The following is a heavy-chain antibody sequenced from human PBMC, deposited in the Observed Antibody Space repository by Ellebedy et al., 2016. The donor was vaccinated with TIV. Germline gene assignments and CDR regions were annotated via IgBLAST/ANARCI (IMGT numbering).Heavy chain of an antibody. J-gene: IGHJ4*02. D-gene: IGHD5-12*01. Sequence: GASLKISCKGSGYSSTNYWIGWVRQMPGKGLEWIGIVYPEDSDTRYSPSFQGQVTISAANYISTAYLQWSSLKASDTATYYCARHSTPYSGYDTDFDFWGQGTLVTVSS. CDR2: VYPEDSDT. CDR1: GYSSTNYW. CDR3: ARHSTPYSGYDTDFDF. V-gene: IGHV5-51*01.